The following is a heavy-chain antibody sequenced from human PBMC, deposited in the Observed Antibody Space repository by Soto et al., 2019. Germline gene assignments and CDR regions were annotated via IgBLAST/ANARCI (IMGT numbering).Heavy chain of an antibody. V-gene: IGHV3-30*18. J-gene: IGHJ6*02. D-gene: IGHD3-3*01. Sequence: QVQLVESGGGVVQPGRSLRLSCAASGFIFNNHGMHWVRQAPGKGLEWVAVISYDGNNKNYADSVKGRFTISRDISKNTLYLQMTSLSAEDTAVYYCAKDAGIPYDFWSGALYYYGMDVWGQGTTVTVSS. CDR2: ISYDGNNK. CDR1: GFIFNNHG. CDR3: AKDAGIPYDFWSGALYYYGMDV.